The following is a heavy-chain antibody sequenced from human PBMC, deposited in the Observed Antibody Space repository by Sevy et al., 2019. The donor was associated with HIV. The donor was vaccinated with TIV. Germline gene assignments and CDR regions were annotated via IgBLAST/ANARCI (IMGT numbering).Heavy chain of an antibody. CDR3: ARGGYYYDNAAYYTLDS. Sequence: GGSLRLSCAATGFTFSNYAMHWVRQAPGKGMEWVAIIWSDGAYQYHGDSVKGRFTISRDNSKNTLYLQMNNVRVEDTAVYYCARGGYYYDNAAYYTLDSWGQGTLVTVSS. D-gene: IGHD3-22*01. V-gene: IGHV3-33*01. J-gene: IGHJ4*02. CDR1: GFTFSNYA. CDR2: IWSDGAYQ.